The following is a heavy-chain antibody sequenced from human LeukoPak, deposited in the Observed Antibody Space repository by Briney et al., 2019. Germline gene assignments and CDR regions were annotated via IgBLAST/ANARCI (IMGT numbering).Heavy chain of an antibody. J-gene: IGHJ6*02. V-gene: IGHV4-34*08. Sequence: SETLSLTCAVYGGTFSGYYWSWIRQPPGKGLEWIGEINHSGSTNCNPSLKSRVTISVDTSKNQFSLRLSSVTAADTAVYYCQTYYYYYGMDVWGQGTTVTVSS. CDR3: QTYYYYYGMDV. CDR1: GGTFSGYY. CDR2: INHSGST.